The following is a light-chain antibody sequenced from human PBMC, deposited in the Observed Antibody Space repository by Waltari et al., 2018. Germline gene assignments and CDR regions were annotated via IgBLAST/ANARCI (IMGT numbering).Light chain of an antibody. J-gene: IGLJ3*02. V-gene: IGLV2-14*03. CDR1: SSDIGTYNY. Sequence: QSALTQPASVSGSPGQSITMSCTGTSSDIGTYNYVPWYQQHPGKAPKLMIYDVSNRPSGVSKRFSGSKSGITASLTISGLRAEDEADYYCSSYSDSSTLVVFGGGTKLTVL. CDR3: SSYSDSSTLVV. CDR2: DVS.